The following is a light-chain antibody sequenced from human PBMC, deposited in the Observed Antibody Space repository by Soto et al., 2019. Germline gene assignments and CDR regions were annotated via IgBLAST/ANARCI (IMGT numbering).Light chain of an antibody. J-gene: IGLJ1*01. Sequence: QSVLTQPASVSGSPGQSITISCTGSSSDVGAYTSVSWYQQHPGKAPKLMTYKVSNRPSGVSRHFSGSKSGNTASLTISGLQAEDEAHYYCSSYTSDNRDYVFGTGTKVTVL. V-gene: IGLV2-14*01. CDR2: KVS. CDR1: SSDVGAYTS. CDR3: SSYTSDNRDYV.